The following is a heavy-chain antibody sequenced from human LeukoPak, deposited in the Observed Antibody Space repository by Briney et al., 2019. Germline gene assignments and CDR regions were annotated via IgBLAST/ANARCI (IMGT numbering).Heavy chain of an antibody. Sequence: ASVKVSCKASGYTFTNYAMNWVRQAPGQGLEWMGWINTNTGNPTYAQGFTGRSVFSLDTSVSTAYLQISSLKAEDTAVYYCAREDKYYYDSSGRQDAFDIWGQGTMVTVSS. CDR1: GYTFTNYA. CDR3: AREDKYYYDSSGRQDAFDI. D-gene: IGHD3-22*01. CDR2: INTNTGNP. J-gene: IGHJ3*02. V-gene: IGHV7-4-1*02.